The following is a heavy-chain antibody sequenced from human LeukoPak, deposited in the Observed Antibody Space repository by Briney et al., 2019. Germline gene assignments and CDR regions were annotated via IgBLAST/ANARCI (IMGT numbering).Heavy chain of an antibody. CDR1: GFTFSSYG. CDR2: ISSSGSTI. CDR3: AELGITMIGGV. Sequence: GGTLRLSCAASGFTFSSYGVSWVRQAPGKGLEWVSYISSSGSTIYYADSVKGRFTISRDNAKNSLYLQMNSLRAEDTAVYYCAELGITMIGGVWGKGTTVTISS. J-gene: IGHJ6*04. V-gene: IGHV3-48*04. D-gene: IGHD3-10*02.